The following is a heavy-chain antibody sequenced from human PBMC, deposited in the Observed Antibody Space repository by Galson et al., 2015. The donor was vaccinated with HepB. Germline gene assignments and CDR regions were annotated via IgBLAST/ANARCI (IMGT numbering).Heavy chain of an antibody. CDR2: IWYDGSNK. Sequence: SLRLSCAASGFTFSSYGMHWVRQAPGKGLEWVAVIWYDGSNKYYADSVKGRFTISRDNSKNTLYLQMNSLRAEDTAVYYCARDYYDSSEGMDGMDVWGQGTTVTVSS. CDR1: GFTFSSYG. J-gene: IGHJ6*02. CDR3: ARDYYDSSEGMDGMDV. D-gene: IGHD3-22*01. V-gene: IGHV3-33*08.